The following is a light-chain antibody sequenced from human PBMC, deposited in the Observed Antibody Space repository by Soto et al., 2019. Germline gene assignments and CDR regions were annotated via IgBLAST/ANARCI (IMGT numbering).Light chain of an antibody. CDR1: QSISSW. J-gene: IGKJ1*01. Sequence: DIPMTQSPSSLSAAVGDRVTITCRASQSISSWLAWYQQKPGKAPKLLIYGASSLESGVPSRFSGSGSGTEFTLTISSLQPDDFATYYCQQYNSYSPWTFGQGTKVDI. V-gene: IGKV1-5*01. CDR2: GAS. CDR3: QQYNSYSPWT.